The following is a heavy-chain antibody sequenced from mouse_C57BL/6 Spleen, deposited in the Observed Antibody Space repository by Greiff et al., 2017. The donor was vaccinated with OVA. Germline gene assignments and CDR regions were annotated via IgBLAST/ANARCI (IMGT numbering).Heavy chain of an antibody. CDR2: ISDGGSYT. Sequence: EVMLVESGGGLVKPGGSLKLSCAASGFTFSSYAMSWVRQTPEKRLEWVATISDGGSYTYYPDNVKGRFTISRDNAKNNLYLQMSHLKSEDTAMYYCARGGTVVPDWTYWGQGTLVTVAA. V-gene: IGHV5-4*03. D-gene: IGHD1-1*01. CDR1: GFTFSSYA. CDR3: ARGGTVVPDWTY. J-gene: IGHJ3*01.